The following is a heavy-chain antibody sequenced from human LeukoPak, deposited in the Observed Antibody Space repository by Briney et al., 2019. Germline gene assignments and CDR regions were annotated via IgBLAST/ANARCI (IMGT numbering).Heavy chain of an antibody. D-gene: IGHD5-24*01. Sequence: TGGSLRLSCAASGFTFSAFGMHWVRQAPGKGLEWVAFIRYDGSNKYHVDSVKGRFTISRDNYKSTVYLQMNSLRADDTAVYYCAKDDAWLQFDDWGQGTLVTVSS. V-gene: IGHV3-30*02. CDR1: GFTFSAFG. J-gene: IGHJ4*02. CDR3: AKDDAWLQFDD. CDR2: IRYDGSNK.